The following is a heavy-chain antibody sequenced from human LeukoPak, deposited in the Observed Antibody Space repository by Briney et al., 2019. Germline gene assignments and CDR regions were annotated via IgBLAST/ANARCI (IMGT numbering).Heavy chain of an antibody. CDR3: ARTIVVVVAAMRDYYYYYYMDV. J-gene: IGHJ6*03. Sequence: SETLSLTCTVSGYSISSGYYWGWIRQPPGKGLEWIGSIYHSGSTYYNPSLKSRVTISVDTSKNQFSLKLSSVTAADTAVYYCARTIVVVVAAMRDYYYYYYMDVWGKGTTVTISS. CDR2: IYHSGST. V-gene: IGHV4-38-2*02. CDR1: GYSISSGYY. D-gene: IGHD2-15*01.